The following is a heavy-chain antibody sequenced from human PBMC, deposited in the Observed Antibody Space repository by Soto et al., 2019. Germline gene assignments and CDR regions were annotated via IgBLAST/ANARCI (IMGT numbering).Heavy chain of an antibody. J-gene: IGHJ3*02. CDR1: GFPFSAFS. V-gene: IGHV3-48*02. CDR2: MSSSGNTI. D-gene: IGHD2-2*02. Sequence: GGSLRLSCASSGFPFSAFSFNWVRQAPGKGLEWISYMSSSGNTIYYADSVKGRFTISRDNAKNSLFLQVNNLRDEDTAVYYCAREGGRHCSPTRCNNGFDIWGQGTMVTVSS. CDR3: AREGGRHCSPTRCNNGFDI.